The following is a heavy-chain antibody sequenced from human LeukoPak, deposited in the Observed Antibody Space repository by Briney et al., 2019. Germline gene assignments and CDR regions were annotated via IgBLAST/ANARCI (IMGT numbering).Heavy chain of an antibody. J-gene: IGHJ3*02. V-gene: IGHV4-31*03. D-gene: IGHD3-22*01. CDR1: GGSISSGGYY. CDR2: IYYTGSA. Sequence: KSSETLSLTCTVSGGSISSGGYYCSWIRQFPGKGLEWIGYIYYTGSAYYNPSLESRVTISVDTSRNQFSLKLSSVTAADTAVYFCARAYDNSYDYYFDAFDIWGLGTMVTVSS. CDR3: ARAYDNSYDYYFDAFDI.